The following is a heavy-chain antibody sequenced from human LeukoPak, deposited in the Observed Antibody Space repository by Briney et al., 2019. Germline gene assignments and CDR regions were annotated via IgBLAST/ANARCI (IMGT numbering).Heavy chain of an antibody. CDR3: ADAVGANSFLGDY. D-gene: IGHD4/OR15-4a*01. J-gene: IGHJ4*02. V-gene: IGHV1-69*06. Sequence: ASVKVSCKASGGTFSSYAISWVRQAPGQGLEWMGGIIPIFGTANYAQKFQGRVTITADKSTSTAYMELSSLRSEDTAVYYDADAVGANSFLGDYWGQGTLVTVSS. CDR2: IIPIFGTA. CDR1: GGTFSSYA.